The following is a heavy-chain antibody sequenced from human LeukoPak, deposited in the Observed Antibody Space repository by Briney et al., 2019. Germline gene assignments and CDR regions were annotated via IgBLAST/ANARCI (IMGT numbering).Heavy chain of an antibody. Sequence: GGSLRLSCAASGFTFRSYGMHWVRQAPGKGLEWVAVIWYDGGKTDYAESVKGRFTISRDNSKNTLSLQMNSLRAEDTAVYYCARGTADGRDGYNKIFDYWGQGTLVTVSS. V-gene: IGHV3-33*01. CDR1: GFTFRSYG. CDR3: ARGTADGRDGYNKIFDY. J-gene: IGHJ4*02. D-gene: IGHD5-24*01. CDR2: IWYDGGKT.